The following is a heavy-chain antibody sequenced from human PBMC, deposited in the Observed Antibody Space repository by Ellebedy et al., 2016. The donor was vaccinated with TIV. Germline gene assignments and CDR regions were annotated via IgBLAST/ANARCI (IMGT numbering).Heavy chain of an antibody. J-gene: IGHJ6*02. D-gene: IGHD3-16*01. V-gene: IGHV3-30*02. CDR3: VKGAYPVPTVMAV. CDR1: GFSVSG. Sequence: PGGSLRLSCATSGFSVSGMHWVRQAPGQGLEWVAFVRSDGTTKYYMDSVKGRFTISRDISKNTLDLQMTRLRTEETGVYYCVKGAYPVPTVMAVWGQGTMVIVSS. CDR2: VRSDGTTK.